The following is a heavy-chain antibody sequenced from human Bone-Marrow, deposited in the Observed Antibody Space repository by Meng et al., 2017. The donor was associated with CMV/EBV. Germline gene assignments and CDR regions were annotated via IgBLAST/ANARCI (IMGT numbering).Heavy chain of an antibody. Sequence: ASVKVSCKASGYTFTRYGISWVRQAPGQGLEWMGWISAYNGNTNYAQKLQGRVTMTTDTSTSTAYMELRSLRSDDTAVYYCARDVRLNPHWSTIFGVVISRDYYGMDVWGQGTTVTFSS. D-gene: IGHD3-3*01. V-gene: IGHV1-18*01. CDR1: GYTFTRYG. CDR3: ARDVRLNPHWSTIFGVVISRDYYGMDV. CDR2: ISAYNGNT. J-gene: IGHJ6*02.